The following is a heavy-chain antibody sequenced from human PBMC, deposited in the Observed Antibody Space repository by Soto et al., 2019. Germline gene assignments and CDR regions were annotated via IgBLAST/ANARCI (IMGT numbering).Heavy chain of an antibody. CDR2: ISGSGGST. CDR1: GFTFSSYA. D-gene: IGHD3-22*01. Sequence: PGGSLRLSCAASGFTFSSYAMSWVRQAPGKGLEWVSAISGSGGSTYYADSVKGRFTISRDNSKNTLYLQMNSLRAEDTAVYYCAKDPTYYYDSSGYYGGYFDYWGQGTLVTVSS. J-gene: IGHJ4*02. CDR3: AKDPTYYYDSSGYYGGYFDY. V-gene: IGHV3-23*01.